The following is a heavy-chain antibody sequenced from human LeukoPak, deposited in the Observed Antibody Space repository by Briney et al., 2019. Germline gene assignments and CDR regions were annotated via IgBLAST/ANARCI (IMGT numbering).Heavy chain of an antibody. V-gene: IGHV3-53*01. CDR1: GFTFSSYA. CDR3: ARGWDSGRNPDY. D-gene: IGHD1-26*01. J-gene: IGHJ4*02. CDR2: IYSGGST. Sequence: GGSLRLSCVASGFTFSSYAMSWVRQAPGKGLEWVSVIYSGGSTYYADSVKGRFIISRDNSKNTLYLQMNSLRAEDTAVYYCARGWDSGRNPDYWGQGTLVTVSS.